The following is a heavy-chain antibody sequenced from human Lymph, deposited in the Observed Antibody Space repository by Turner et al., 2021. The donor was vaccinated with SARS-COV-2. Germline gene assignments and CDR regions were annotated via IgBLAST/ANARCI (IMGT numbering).Heavy chain of an antibody. D-gene: IGHD6-13*01. V-gene: IGHV3-53*01. J-gene: IGHJ6*02. CDR3: ARDLGTYGMDV. Sequence: EVQLVEPGGGLTRPGGSLRLSCAASGIIVSRNYMNWVRQGQGKGLEWVSVIYSGGTTYYADSVKGRFTISRDNSKNTLYLQRNSLGVEDTAVYYWARDLGTYGMDVWGQGTTVTVSS. CDR1: GIIVSRNY. CDR2: IYSGGTT.